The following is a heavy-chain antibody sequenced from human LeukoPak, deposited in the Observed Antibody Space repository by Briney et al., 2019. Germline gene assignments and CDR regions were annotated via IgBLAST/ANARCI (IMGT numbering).Heavy chain of an antibody. V-gene: IGHV1-3*01. D-gene: IGHD3-10*01. CDR3: ARDLSRITMVRGVNGMDV. Sequence: EASVKVSCKASGYTFTSYAMHWVRQAPGQRLEWMGWINAGNGNTKYSQEFQGRVTITRDTSASTAYMELSSLRSEDTAVYYCARDLSRITMVRGVNGMDVWGKGTTVTVSS. CDR2: INAGNGNT. CDR1: GYTFTSYA. J-gene: IGHJ6*04.